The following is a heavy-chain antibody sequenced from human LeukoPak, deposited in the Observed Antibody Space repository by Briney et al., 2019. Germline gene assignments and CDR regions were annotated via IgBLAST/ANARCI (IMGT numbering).Heavy chain of an antibody. J-gene: IGHJ4*02. CDR3: ASPASRSGYRYYFDY. V-gene: IGHV3-23*01. CDR1: GFTFSSYA. CDR2: ISGSGGST. Sequence: PGGSLRLSCAASGFTFSSYAMSWVRQAPGKGLEWVSSISGSGGSTHYADSVKGRFTISRDSPKNTLYLQMNSLRAEDTAVYYCASPASRSGYRYYFDYWGQGTLVTVSS. D-gene: IGHD3-22*01.